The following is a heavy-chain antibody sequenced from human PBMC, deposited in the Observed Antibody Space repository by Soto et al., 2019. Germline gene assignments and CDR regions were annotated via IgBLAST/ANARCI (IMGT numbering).Heavy chain of an antibody. V-gene: IGHV3-23*01. CDR2: ISVRRVT. D-gene: IGHD3-3*01. Sequence: PGGSLRLSCAASGFSLSNYAMSWVRQAPGKGLEWVSVISVRRVTFTAGAVKDRFTISRDNSKNTLYLQINSLRAEDTAVYYCARDTRDYSSSSPASYDFWSGYYTRFFDYWGQGTLVTVSS. CDR1: GFSLSNYA. CDR3: ARDTRDYSSSSPASYDFWSGYYTRFFDY. J-gene: IGHJ4*02.